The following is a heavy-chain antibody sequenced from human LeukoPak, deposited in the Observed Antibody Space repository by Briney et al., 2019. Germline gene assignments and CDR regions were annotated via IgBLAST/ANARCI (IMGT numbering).Heavy chain of an antibody. V-gene: IGHV4-61*01. CDR3: ARRRLGLQGYSSGWYRVSWFDP. CDR2: IYYSGST. D-gene: IGHD6-19*01. J-gene: IGHJ5*02. Sequence: SSETLSLTCTVSGGSVSSGSYYWSWIRQPPGKGLEWIGYIYYSGSTNYNPSLKSRVTISVDTSKNQFSLKLSSVTAADTAVYYCARRRLGLQGYSSGWYRVSWFDPWGQGTLVTVSS. CDR1: GGSVSSGSYY.